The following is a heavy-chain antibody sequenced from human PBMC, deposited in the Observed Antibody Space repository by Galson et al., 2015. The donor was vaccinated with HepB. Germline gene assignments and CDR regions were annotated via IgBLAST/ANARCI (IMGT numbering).Heavy chain of an antibody. CDR3: ARVRGDYSGADS. D-gene: IGHD4-23*01. J-gene: IGHJ5*01. CDR1: GGTFSTYA. CDR2: IIPIVDMA. Sequence: SVKVSCKASGGTFSTYAIIWVRQAPGQGLEWMGGIIPIVDMANYAQKFQDRVTITADKSPTTAYMELSSLRSEDTAVYYCARVRGDYSGADSWGQGTLVTVSS. V-gene: IGHV1-69*10.